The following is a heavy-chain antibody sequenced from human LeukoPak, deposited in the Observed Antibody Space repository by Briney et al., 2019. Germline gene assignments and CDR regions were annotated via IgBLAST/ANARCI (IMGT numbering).Heavy chain of an antibody. CDR3: ARSRDGYHPLDY. V-gene: IGHV4-34*01. Sequence: SETLSLTCAVYGGSFSGYYWSWIRQPPGKGLEWIGEINHSGSTNCNPSLKSRATISVDTSKNQFSLKLSSVTATDTALYYCARSRDGYHPLDYWGQGTLVTVSS. CDR2: INHSGST. D-gene: IGHD5-24*01. CDR1: GGSFSGYY. J-gene: IGHJ4*02.